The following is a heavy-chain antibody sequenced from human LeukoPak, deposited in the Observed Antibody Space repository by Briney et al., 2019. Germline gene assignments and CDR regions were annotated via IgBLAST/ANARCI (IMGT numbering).Heavy chain of an antibody. V-gene: IGHV4-38-2*01. CDR3: ARGSIAARGDFDY. D-gene: IGHD6-6*01. Sequence: PSETLSLTCAVSGYSISSGYYWGWIRQPPGKGLEWIGSIYHSGSTYYNPSLKSRVTISVDTPKNQFSLKLSSVTAADTAVYYCARGSIAARGDFDYWGQGTLVTVSS. CDR2: IYHSGST. CDR1: GYSISSGYY. J-gene: IGHJ4*02.